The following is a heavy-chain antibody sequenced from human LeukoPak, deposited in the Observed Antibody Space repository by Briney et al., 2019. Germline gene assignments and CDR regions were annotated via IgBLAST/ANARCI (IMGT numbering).Heavy chain of an antibody. D-gene: IGHD5-18*01. V-gene: IGHV4-39*01. Sequence: PSETLSLTCTASGGSISSSSYSWGWIRQPPGKGLEWIGSIYYSGSTYYNPSLKSRVTISVDTSKNQFSLKLSSVTAADTAVYYCARHLGYSYGLDYWGQGTLVTVSS. CDR3: ARHLGYSYGLDY. CDR2: IYYSGST. J-gene: IGHJ4*02. CDR1: GGSISSSSYS.